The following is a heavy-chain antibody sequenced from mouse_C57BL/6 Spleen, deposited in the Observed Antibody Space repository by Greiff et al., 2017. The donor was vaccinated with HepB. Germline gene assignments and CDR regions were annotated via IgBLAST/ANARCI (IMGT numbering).Heavy chain of an antibody. CDR3: AAYGSSYGYAMDY. CDR1: GFNIKNTY. V-gene: IGHV14-3*01. Sequence: VQLQQSVAELVRPGASVKLSCTASGFNIKNTYMHWVKQRPEQGLEWIGRIDPANGNTKYAPKFQGTATITADPSSNTAYLQLSSLTSEDTAIYYWAAYGSSYGYAMDYWGQGTSVTVSS. J-gene: IGHJ4*01. D-gene: IGHD1-1*01. CDR2: IDPANGNT.